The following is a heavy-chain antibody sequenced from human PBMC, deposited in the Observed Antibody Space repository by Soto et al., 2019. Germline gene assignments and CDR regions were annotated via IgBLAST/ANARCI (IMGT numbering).Heavy chain of an antibody. V-gene: IGHV1-3*01. Sequence: GASVKVSCKASGYTFTSYAMHWVRQAPGQRLGWMGWINAGNGNTKYSQKFQGRVTITRDTSASTAYMELSSLRSEDTAVYYCARGKPEKYYYNSSGLFFDYWGQGTLVTVSS. CDR1: GYTFTSYA. CDR2: INAGNGNT. D-gene: IGHD3-22*01. J-gene: IGHJ4*02. CDR3: ARGKPEKYYYNSSGLFFDY.